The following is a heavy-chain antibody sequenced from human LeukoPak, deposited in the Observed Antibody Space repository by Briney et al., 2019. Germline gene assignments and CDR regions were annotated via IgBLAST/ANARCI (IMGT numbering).Heavy chain of an antibody. D-gene: IGHD6-6*01. V-gene: IGHV4-34*01. Sequence: SETLSLTCAVYGGSFSDYHWSWIRQPPGKGLEWIGEIKHSGSTNYNPSLKSRVTMSVDTSNNQFSVKLSSVTAADTAVYYCASRTRTPGEYFAYWGQGTLVTVSS. CDR1: GGSFSDYH. J-gene: IGHJ4*02. CDR2: IKHSGST. CDR3: ASRTRTPGEYFAY.